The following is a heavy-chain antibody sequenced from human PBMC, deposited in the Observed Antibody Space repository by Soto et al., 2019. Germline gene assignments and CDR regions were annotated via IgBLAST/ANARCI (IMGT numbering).Heavy chain of an antibody. CDR1: GYTFTSYY. J-gene: IGHJ4*02. D-gene: IGHD5-12*01. V-gene: IGHV1-46*01. CDR3: ARVARLRRDGYNYEAGRLDY. CDR2: INPSGGST. Sequence: ASVKVSCKASGYTFTSYYMHWVRQAPGQGLEWMGIINPSGGSTSYAQKFQGRVTMTRDTSTSTVYMELSSLRSEDTAVYYCARVARLRRDGYNYEAGRLDYWGQGTLVTVSS.